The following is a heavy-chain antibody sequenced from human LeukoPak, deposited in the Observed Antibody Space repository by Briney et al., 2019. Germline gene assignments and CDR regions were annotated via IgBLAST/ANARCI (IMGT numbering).Heavy chain of an antibody. V-gene: IGHV3-15*01. J-gene: IGHJ4*02. Sequence: GGSLTPAXAASGFTFRXXXXXXXRQAPGXGXXXXXXXKGRADGGTTDYAAXVKGRFNISKEDSQNTMFLQMNSLKTEDTAVYYCTTVGCTSSSCYNDYWGQGTLVTVSS. CDR2: XKGRADGGTT. CDR1: GFTFRXXX. D-gene: IGHD2-2*01. CDR3: TTVGCTSSSCYNDY.